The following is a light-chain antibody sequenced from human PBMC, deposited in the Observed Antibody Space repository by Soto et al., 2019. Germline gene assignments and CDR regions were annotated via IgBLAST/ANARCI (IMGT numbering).Light chain of an antibody. CDR2: SAS. Sequence: EIVMTQSPATLSVSPGERATLSCRASQSVSSNLAWYQQKVGQAPRLLIYSASTRATGFPARFSGSGSGTEFTLTISSLQSEDFAVYYCLQYNNWPYTFGQVTKLEIK. CDR1: QSVSSN. J-gene: IGKJ2*01. V-gene: IGKV3-15*01. CDR3: LQYNNWPYT.